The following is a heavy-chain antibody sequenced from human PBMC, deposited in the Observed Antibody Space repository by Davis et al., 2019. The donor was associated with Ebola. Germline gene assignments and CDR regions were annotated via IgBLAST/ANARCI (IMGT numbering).Heavy chain of an antibody. Sequence: ASVKVSCKASGYSFTSYGINWVRQAPGQGLEWMAWISPYSGNTKYAQKFEGRVTMTTDPSTSTAYMELRSLRSDDTAVYYCARDQSSTWYNARYHYYGMDVWGQGTTVTVSS. CDR2: ISPYSGNT. J-gene: IGHJ6*02. V-gene: IGHV1-18*04. CDR3: ARDQSSTWYNARYHYYGMDV. D-gene: IGHD6-13*01. CDR1: GYSFTSYG.